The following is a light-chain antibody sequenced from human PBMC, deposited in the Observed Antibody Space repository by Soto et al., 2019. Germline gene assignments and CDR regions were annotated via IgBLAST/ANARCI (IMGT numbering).Light chain of an antibody. CDR1: QSVSSSY. J-gene: IGKJ2*01. V-gene: IGKV3-20*01. CDR2: GES. Sequence: EIVLTQSPGTLSLSPGERATLSCRASQSVSSSYLAWNQQKPGKAPRLLIYGESSRATGIPDRFSGSGSGTDFTLTISRLEPEDFAVYFCQQYGDSPPNTFGQGTKV. CDR3: QQYGDSPPNT.